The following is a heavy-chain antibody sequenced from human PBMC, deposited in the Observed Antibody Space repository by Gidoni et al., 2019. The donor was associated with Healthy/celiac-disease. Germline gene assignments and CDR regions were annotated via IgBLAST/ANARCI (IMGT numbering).Heavy chain of an antibody. V-gene: IGHV3-23*01. J-gene: IGHJ4*02. D-gene: IGHD4-17*01. CDR2: IGGGGDRT. Sequence: EVQLLESGGGLVQPGGSLRRSCAASGFTFRSHAMSWVRQAPGKGLEWVSSIGGGGDRTYYADSVKGRFTISRDNSKNTLYLQMNSLRAEDTALYYCAKSSGGGYGVLYYFDYWGQGTLVTVSS. CDR3: AKSSGGGYGVLYYFDY. CDR1: GFTFRSHA.